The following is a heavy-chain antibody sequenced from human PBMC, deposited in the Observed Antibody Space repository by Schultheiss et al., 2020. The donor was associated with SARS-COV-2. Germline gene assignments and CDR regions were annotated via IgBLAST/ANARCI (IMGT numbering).Heavy chain of an antibody. D-gene: IGHD2-2*01. Sequence: SETLSLTCTVSGGSISSYYWSWIRQPPGKGLEWIGEINHSGSTNYNPSLNSRVTMSVDRSKNQFSLKLSSVTVADTAVYYCTRLGRQTSASYPDYWGQGTLVTVSS. CDR1: GGSISSYY. CDR3: TRLGRQTSASYPDY. CDR2: INHSGST. J-gene: IGHJ4*02. V-gene: IGHV4-34*01.